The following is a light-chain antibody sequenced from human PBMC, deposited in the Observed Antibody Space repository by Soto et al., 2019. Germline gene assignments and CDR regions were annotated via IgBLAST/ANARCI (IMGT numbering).Light chain of an antibody. CDR3: QQGSDWPLT. CDR2: DAS. Sequence: EIVLTQSPATLPLSPGERATLSCRVSQSVSNFLAWYQHKPGQAPRLIMDDASNRATGIPARFSGSGSGTDFTLTISSLEPEDFAVYYCQQGSDWPLTFGGGTKVEIK. J-gene: IGKJ4*01. V-gene: IGKV3-11*01. CDR1: QSVSNF.